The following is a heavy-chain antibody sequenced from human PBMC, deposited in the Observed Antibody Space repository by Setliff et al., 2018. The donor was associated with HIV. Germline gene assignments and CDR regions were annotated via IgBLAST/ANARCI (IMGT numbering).Heavy chain of an antibody. CDR3: ASMGADDWYYYMDV. CDR1: GFTVSNNY. V-gene: IGHV3-53*01. D-gene: IGHD1-26*01. Sequence: GESLRLSCEVSGFTVSNNYMTWVRQAPGKGLEWVSTVYGDGRTFYADSAQGRFTISRDKVKNSLYLQMNSLRAEDTAVYYCASMGADDWYYYMDVWGKGTTVTVSS. J-gene: IGHJ6*03. CDR2: VYGDGRT.